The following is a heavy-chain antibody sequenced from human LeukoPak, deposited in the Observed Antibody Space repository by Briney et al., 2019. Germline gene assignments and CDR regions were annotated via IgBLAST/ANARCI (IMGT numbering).Heavy chain of an antibody. D-gene: IGHD3-3*01. Sequence: GGSLRLSCAASGFTFSSYGMHWVRQAPGKGLEWVAVIWYDGSNKYYADSVKGRFTISRDNSKNTLYLQMNSLRAEDTAVYYCAKGPRITIFGVVILNWFDPWGQGTLVTVSS. CDR3: AKGPRITIFGVVILNWFDP. CDR1: GFTFSSYG. V-gene: IGHV3-33*06. CDR2: IWYDGSNK. J-gene: IGHJ5*02.